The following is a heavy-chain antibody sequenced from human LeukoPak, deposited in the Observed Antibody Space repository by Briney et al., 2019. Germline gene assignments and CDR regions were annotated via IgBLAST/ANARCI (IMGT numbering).Heavy chain of an antibody. CDR3: AKHLGSHSFLFYYMDV. CDR2: LSGSGGAT. Sequence: GGSLRLSCEASESTFSRFAMSWIRQPPGTGLEWVSTLSGSGGATYYADSVKGRFTTSRDNSEATLYLQMDNLRADDTAVYYCAKHLGSHSFLFYYMDVWGKGTSVIVSS. J-gene: IGHJ6*03. D-gene: IGHD2-21*01. V-gene: IGHV3-23*01. CDR1: ESTFSRFA.